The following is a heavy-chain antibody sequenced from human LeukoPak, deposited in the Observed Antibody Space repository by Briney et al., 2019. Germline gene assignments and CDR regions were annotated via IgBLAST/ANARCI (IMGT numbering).Heavy chain of an antibody. J-gene: IGHJ6*03. V-gene: IGHV4-39*01. Sequence: SETLSLTCTVSGGSISSSSYYWGWNRQPPGKGLEWIGSIYYSGSTYYNPSLKSRVTISVDTSKNQFSLKLSSVSAADTAVYYCASLGYYYYYMDVWGKGTTVTVSS. CDR2: IYYSGST. CDR3: ASLGYYYYYMDV. CDR1: GGSISSSSYY.